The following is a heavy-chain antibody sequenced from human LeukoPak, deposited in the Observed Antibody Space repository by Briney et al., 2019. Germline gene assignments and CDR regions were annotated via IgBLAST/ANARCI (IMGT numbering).Heavy chain of an antibody. D-gene: IGHD2-2*02. CDR3: ARDVCSSTSCYIAYYYYGMDV. Sequence: GRSLRLSCAASGFTFSSYGMHWVRQAPGKGLEWVAVIWYDGSNKYYADSVKGRFTISRDNSKNTLYLQMNSLRAEDTAVYYCARDVCSSTSCYIAYYYYGMDVWGQGTTVTVSS. CDR1: GFTFSSYG. V-gene: IGHV3-33*01. J-gene: IGHJ6*02. CDR2: IWYDGSNK.